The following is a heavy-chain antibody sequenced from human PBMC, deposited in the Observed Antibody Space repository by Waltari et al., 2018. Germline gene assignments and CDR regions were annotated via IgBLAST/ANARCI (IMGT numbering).Heavy chain of an antibody. CDR1: GGSVSSGSYY. CDR2: IYYSGST. Sequence: QVQLQESGPGLVKPSETLSLTCTVSGGSVSSGSYYWSWIRQPPGKGLEWIGYIYYSGSTNYNPALKGRVTISVDTSKDQFSLKLSSVTAADTAVYYCARGRGGDYVWGSYRQPPYFDYWGQGTLVTVSS. J-gene: IGHJ4*02. V-gene: IGHV4-61*01. CDR3: ARGRGGDYVWGSYRQPPYFDY. D-gene: IGHD3-16*02.